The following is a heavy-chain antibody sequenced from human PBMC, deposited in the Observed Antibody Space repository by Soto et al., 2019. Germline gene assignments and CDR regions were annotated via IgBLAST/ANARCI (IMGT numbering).Heavy chain of an antibody. Sequence: GGSLRLSCAASGFTFSSYAMHWVRQAPGKGLEWVAVISYDGSNKYYADSVKGRFTISRDNSKNTLYLQMNSLRAEDTAVYYCARDIYYDSSGYYYPRGYYYYGMDVWGQGTTVTVSS. CDR3: ARDIYYDSSGYYYPRGYYYYGMDV. V-gene: IGHV3-30-3*01. D-gene: IGHD3-22*01. CDR1: GFTFSSYA. J-gene: IGHJ6*02. CDR2: ISYDGSNK.